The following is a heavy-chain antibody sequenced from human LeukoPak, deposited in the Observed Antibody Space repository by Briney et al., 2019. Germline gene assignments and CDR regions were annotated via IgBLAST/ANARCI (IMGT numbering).Heavy chain of an antibody. CDR2: ISYDGNNK. J-gene: IGHJ4*02. CDR3: ARDYYDSSGYYGY. V-gene: IGHV3-30-3*01. CDR1: GFNFDSYS. Sequence: PGRSLRLSCAASGFNFDSYSMHWVRQAPGKGLEWVAVISYDGNNKYYADSVKGRFTISRDNSKKTLYLQRNSLRAEDTAVYYCARDYYDSSGYYGYWGQGTLVTVSS. D-gene: IGHD3-22*01.